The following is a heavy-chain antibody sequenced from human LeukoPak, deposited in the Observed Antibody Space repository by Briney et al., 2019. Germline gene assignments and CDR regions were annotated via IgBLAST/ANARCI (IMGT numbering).Heavy chain of an antibody. V-gene: IGHV3-23*01. Sequence: GGSLRLSCAASGFTFSADAMNWVRQAPGKGLEWVSGISASGGNTYYADSVKGRFTISRDNPKNTLYLQIHSLRAEDTAVYYCAKFDYGDYWGQGTLVTVSS. J-gene: IGHJ4*02. D-gene: IGHD4-17*01. CDR1: GFTFSADA. CDR2: ISASGGNT. CDR3: AKFDYGDY.